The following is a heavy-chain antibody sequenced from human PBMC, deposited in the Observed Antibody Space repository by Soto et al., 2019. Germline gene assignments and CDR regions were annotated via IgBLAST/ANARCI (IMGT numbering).Heavy chain of an antibody. CDR1: GGTFSSYA. CDR3: ARDYYDSSGYYSIYYGMDV. Sequence: QVQLVQSGAEVKKPGSSVKFSCKASGGTFSSYAISWVRQAPGQGLEWMGGIITIFGTANYAQKFQGRVTITADESTSTAYMELSSLRYEDTAVYYCARDYYDSSGYYSIYYGMDVWGQGTTVTVSS. CDR2: IITIFGTA. V-gene: IGHV1-69*01. J-gene: IGHJ6*02. D-gene: IGHD3-22*01.